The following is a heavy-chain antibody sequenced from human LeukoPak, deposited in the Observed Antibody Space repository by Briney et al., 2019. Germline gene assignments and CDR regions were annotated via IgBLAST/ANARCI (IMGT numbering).Heavy chain of an antibody. J-gene: IGHJ5*02. CDR2: IYTSGST. CDR1: GGSISSYY. V-gene: IGHV4-4*07. D-gene: IGHD1-26*01. Sequence: SETLSLTGTVSGGSISSYYWSWIRQPAGKGLEWIGRIYTSGSTNYNPSLKSRVTMSVDTSKNQFSLKLSSVTAADTAVYYCARGATARGVFWFDPWGQGTLVTVSS. CDR3: ARGATARGVFWFDP.